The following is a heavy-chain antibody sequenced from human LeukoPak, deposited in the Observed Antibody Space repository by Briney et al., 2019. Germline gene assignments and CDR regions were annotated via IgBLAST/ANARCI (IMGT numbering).Heavy chain of an antibody. J-gene: IGHJ4*02. CDR3: AKGARAYCGGDCYNDY. D-gene: IGHD2-21*02. CDR1: GFTFSSYA. V-gene: IGHV3-23*03. Sequence: GGSLRLSCAASGFTFSSYAMSWVRQAPGKGLEWVSVIYRDDSSYYADSVKGRFTISRDNSKNTLYLQMNSLRAEDTAVYYCAKGARAYCGGDCYNDYWGQGTLVTVSS. CDR2: IYRDDSS.